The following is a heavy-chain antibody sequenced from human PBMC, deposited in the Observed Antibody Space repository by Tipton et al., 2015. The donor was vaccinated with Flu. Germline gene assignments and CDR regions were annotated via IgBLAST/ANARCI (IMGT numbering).Heavy chain of an antibody. J-gene: IGHJ5*02. CDR1: GDSISNYY. CDR3: ARDGLSWFDP. Sequence: TLSLTCSVSGDSISNYYWSWIRQPAGKGLEWIGHIYASGSTNYNPSLKSRLNMSLDTSKNQFSLRLCSMTAADTAGYYCARDGLSWFDPWGQGTRVIVSS. V-gene: IGHV4-4*07. CDR2: IYASGST.